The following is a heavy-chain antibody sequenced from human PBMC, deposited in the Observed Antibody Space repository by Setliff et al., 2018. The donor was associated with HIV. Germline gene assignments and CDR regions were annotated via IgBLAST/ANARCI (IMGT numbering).Heavy chain of an antibody. D-gene: IGHD3-3*01. J-gene: IGHJ5*02. CDR1: GFTFSTFA. Sequence: SLRLSCVASGFTFSTFAMHWVRQAPGKGPEWVSVISYDGSEKFYADSVRGRFNISRENSKNKLYLQMNRLRIEDTAIYYCVKGDNFWTGYSTYFEFDPWGQGTLVTVSS. CDR3: VKGDNFWTGYSTYFEFDP. V-gene: IGHV3-30*01. CDR2: ISYDGSEK.